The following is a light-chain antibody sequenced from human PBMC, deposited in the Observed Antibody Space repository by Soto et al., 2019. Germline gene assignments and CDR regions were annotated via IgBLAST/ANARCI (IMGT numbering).Light chain of an antibody. CDR2: DTS. V-gene: IGKV3-15*01. CDR1: QSLSSSY. Sequence: DIVMTQSPLYLPVTPGEPAYISCRSSQSLSSSYFAWYQHKPGQAPRVLIYDTSTRAAGIPATFSGSGSGTDFTLTISSLQSEDFAVYYCQQYNTWRSITFGQGTRLEIK. CDR3: QQYNTWRSIT. J-gene: IGKJ5*01.